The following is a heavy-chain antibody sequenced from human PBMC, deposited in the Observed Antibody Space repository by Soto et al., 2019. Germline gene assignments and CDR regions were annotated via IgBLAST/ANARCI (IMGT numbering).Heavy chain of an antibody. D-gene: IGHD1-26*01. V-gene: IGHV2-5*02. CDR2: IYWDDSK. J-gene: IGHJ4*02. Sequence: QITLKESGPTLVKPTQTLTLTCTFSGFSLTTDRVGVGWIRQPPGEALEWLAVIYWDDSKTYRPSLESRLTITKDTSKNQVAPTMTNMDSLDTATYYCAPAYGGRSLYWGQGTLVTVSS. CDR1: GFSLTTDRVG. CDR3: APAYGGRSLY.